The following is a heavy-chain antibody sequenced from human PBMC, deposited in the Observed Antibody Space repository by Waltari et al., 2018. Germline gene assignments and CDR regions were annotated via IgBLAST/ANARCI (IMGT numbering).Heavy chain of an antibody. Sequence: QVQLQQWGAGLLKPSETLSLTCAVYGGSFSGYYWSWIRQPPGKGLEWIGEINHSGRTNYNPSLKSRVTISVDTSKNQFSLKLSSVTAADTAVYYCASGARGYSWGYWGQGTLVTVSS. CDR1: GGSFSGYY. D-gene: IGHD5-18*01. CDR3: ASGARGYSWGY. J-gene: IGHJ4*02. CDR2: INHSGRT. V-gene: IGHV4-34*01.